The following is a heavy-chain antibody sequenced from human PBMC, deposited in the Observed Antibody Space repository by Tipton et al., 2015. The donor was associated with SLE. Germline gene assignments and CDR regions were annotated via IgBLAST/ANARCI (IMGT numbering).Heavy chain of an antibody. Sequence: QLVQSGGGLVQPGGSLRLSCAASGFPFNRYWLHWVRQAPGKGLMWVSRIDSDGTITNYADTVKGRFTISRDNAKDTLYLQMSSLRAEDTAVYYCAKGGTGKFDYWGQGTLVTVSS. CDR1: GFPFNRYW. CDR3: AKGGTGKFDY. CDR2: IDSDGTIT. J-gene: IGHJ4*02. V-gene: IGHV3-74*02. D-gene: IGHD7-27*01.